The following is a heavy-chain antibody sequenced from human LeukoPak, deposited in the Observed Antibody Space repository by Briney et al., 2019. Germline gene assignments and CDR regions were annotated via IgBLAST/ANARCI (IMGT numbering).Heavy chain of an antibody. V-gene: IGHV3-21*01. CDR1: GFTFSSYS. D-gene: IGHD2-15*01. CDR3: ARDSRRYCSGGSCYSDY. J-gene: IGHJ4*02. Sequence: GGSLRLSCAASGFTFSSYSMNWVRQAPGKGLEWVSSISSSSSYIYYADSVKGRFTISRDNAKNSLYLQMNSLRAEDTAVYYCARDSRRYCSGGSCYSDYWGQGTLVTVSS. CDR2: ISSSSSYI.